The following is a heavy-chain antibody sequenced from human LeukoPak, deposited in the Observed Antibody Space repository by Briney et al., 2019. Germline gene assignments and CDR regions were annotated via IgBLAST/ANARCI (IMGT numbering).Heavy chain of an antibody. D-gene: IGHD3-9*01. CDR1: GVTFKKSA. Sequence: GGSLGLSCVGSGVTFKKSAMSWVRQSPGKGLEWVSTMTSSADKTYYADSVKGRFTISRDDSKNTLYLLLSSLRADDTALYYCAKGAADWYLSYIEDWGQGTRVIVSS. CDR3: AKGAADWYLSYIED. J-gene: IGHJ4*02. CDR2: MTSSADKT. V-gene: IGHV3-23*01.